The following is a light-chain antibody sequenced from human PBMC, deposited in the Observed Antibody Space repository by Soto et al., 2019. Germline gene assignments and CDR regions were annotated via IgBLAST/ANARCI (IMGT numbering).Light chain of an antibody. CDR1: QSVSTY. J-gene: IGKJ1*01. CDR3: QQYGTSPRT. V-gene: IGKV3-20*01. CDR2: RAS. Sequence: DIVLTQSPVTLSLSPGERATLSCRASQSVSTYLAWYQQKPGQAPRLLISRASSRATGIPDRFSGSGSGTDFTLTISRLEPEDFAVYYCQQYGTSPRTFGQGTKVDIK.